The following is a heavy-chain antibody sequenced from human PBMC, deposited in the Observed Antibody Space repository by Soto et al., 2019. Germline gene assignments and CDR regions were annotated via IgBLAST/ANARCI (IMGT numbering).Heavy chain of an antibody. CDR2: INPNSGGT. J-gene: IGHJ4*02. CDR3: ARDVGPVTIFGEALSGYFDF. V-gene: IGHV1-2*02. D-gene: IGHD3-3*01. Sequence: ASVKVSCKASGYTFSGFYMHWVRQAPGQGLEWMGWINPNSGGTKSAEKFQGRVTMTRDTSISTAYMELSRLTSDDTAFYYCARDVGPVTIFGEALSGYFDFWGQGTLVTVSS. CDR1: GYTFSGFY.